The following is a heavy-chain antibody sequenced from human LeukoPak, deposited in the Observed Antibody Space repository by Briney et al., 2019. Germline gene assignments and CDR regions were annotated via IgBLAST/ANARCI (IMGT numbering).Heavy chain of an antibody. Sequence: PGGSLRLSCAASGFTFTSHFMSWFRQAPGKGLEWVSAIHTSGDTCYADSVKGRFTISRDTSKNTLYLQISSLRVEDTAVYYCIVFGDSNHWGQGTLVTVSS. CDR1: GFTFTSHF. D-gene: IGHD4-17*01. CDR2: IHTSGDT. V-gene: IGHV3-53*01. J-gene: IGHJ5*02. CDR3: IVFGDSNH.